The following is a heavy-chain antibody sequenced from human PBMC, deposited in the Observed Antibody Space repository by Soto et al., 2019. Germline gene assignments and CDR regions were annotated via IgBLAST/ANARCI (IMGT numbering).Heavy chain of an antibody. CDR1: GFTFSDHY. CDR2: TRNKANSYTT. Sequence: GGSLRLSCAASGFTFSDHYMDWVRQAPGKGLEWVGRTRNKANSYTTEYAASVKGRFTISRDDSKNSLYLQMNSLKTEDTAVYYCARTRSGSSYMDVWGKGTTVTVSS. D-gene: IGHD3-10*01. CDR3: ARTRSGSSYMDV. J-gene: IGHJ6*03. V-gene: IGHV3-72*01.